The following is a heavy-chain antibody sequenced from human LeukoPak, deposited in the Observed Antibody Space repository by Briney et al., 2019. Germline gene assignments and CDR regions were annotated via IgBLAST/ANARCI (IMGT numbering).Heavy chain of an antibody. J-gene: IGHJ4*02. CDR3: AREAYYYGSGSYYNGLDY. CDR1: GFTFSSYEMN. Sequence: LRLSCAASGFTFSSYEMNWVRQPPGKGLEWIGYIYYSGSTYYNPSLKSRVTISVDTSKNQFSLKLSSVTAADTAVYYCAREAYYYGSGSYYNGLDYWGQGTLVTVSS. D-gene: IGHD3-10*01. CDR2: IYYSGST. V-gene: IGHV4-30-4*08.